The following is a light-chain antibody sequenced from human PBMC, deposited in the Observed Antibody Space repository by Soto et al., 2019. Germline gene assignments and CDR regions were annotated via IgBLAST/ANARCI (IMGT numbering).Light chain of an antibody. CDR3: GTWDSSLPVSVV. CDR2: DNN. V-gene: IGLV1-51*01. Sequence: QSVLTQPPSVSAAPGEKVSISCSGGSSNIGSNYVSWYQQLPGAAPKLLIYDNNKRPSGIPDRFSGSTSGTSATLGITGLQTGDEADYYCGTWDSSLPVSVVFGGGTNLTVL. J-gene: IGLJ2*01. CDR1: SSNIGSNY.